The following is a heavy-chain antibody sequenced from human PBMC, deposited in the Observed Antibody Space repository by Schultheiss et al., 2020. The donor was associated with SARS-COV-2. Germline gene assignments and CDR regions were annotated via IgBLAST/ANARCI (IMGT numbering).Heavy chain of an antibody. Sequence: SQTLSLTCAVYGGSFSGYYWSWIQQPAGKGLEWIGRIYTSGSTNYNPSLKSRVTMSVDTSRNQFSLKLSSVTAADTAVYYCARDKPSSTGLWYFDLWGRGTLVTVSS. CDR1: GGSFSGYY. CDR3: ARDKPSSTGLWYFDL. V-gene: IGHV4-4*07. D-gene: IGHD1-14*01. J-gene: IGHJ2*01. CDR2: IYTSGST.